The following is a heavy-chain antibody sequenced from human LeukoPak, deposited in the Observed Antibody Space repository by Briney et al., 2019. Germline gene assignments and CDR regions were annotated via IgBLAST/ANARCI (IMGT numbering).Heavy chain of an antibody. Sequence: GGSLRLSCAPSGYTLSQCAIYWVRQAPRKGLEWVSAISDTDTNTYNAGSVKGGFTISRDNFKNSLYLEMNSLRADATAVYYCTIREPIGYWGQGALVTVSS. CDR1: GYTLSQCA. J-gene: IGHJ4*02. V-gene: IGHV3-23*01. D-gene: IGHD1-14*01. CDR3: TIREPIGY. CDR2: ISDTDTNT.